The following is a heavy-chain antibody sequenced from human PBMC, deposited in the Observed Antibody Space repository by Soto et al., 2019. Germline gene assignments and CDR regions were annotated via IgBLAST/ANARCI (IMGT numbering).Heavy chain of an antibody. CDR3: ASPFVVSSSGDY. CDR1: GGSFSGYY. J-gene: IGHJ4*02. Sequence: QVQLQQWGAGLLKPSETLSLTCAVYGGSFSGYYWSWIRQPPGKGLEWIGEINHSGSTNYNPSLKSRVTISVDTSKNQFSLKLSSVTAADTAVYYCASPFVVSSSGDYWGQGTLVTVSS. CDR2: INHSGST. D-gene: IGHD6-6*01. V-gene: IGHV4-34*01.